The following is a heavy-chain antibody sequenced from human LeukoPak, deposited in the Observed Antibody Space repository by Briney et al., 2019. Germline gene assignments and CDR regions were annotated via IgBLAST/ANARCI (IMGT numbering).Heavy chain of an antibody. CDR2: IRYDGSNK. CDR3: ARDRAAAAGTFDY. D-gene: IGHD6-13*01. J-gene: IGHJ4*02. Sequence: GGSLRLSCAASGFTFSSYGMHWVRQAPGKGLEWVAFIRYDGSNKYYADSVKGRFTISRDNSKNTLYLQMNSLRAEDTAVYYCARDRAAAAGTFDYWGQGALVTVSS. V-gene: IGHV3-30*02. CDR1: GFTFSSYG.